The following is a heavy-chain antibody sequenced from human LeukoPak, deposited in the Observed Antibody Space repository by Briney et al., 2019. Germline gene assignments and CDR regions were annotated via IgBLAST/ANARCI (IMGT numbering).Heavy chain of an antibody. Sequence: SVKVSCKTSGGAFSSYAFSWMRQAPGQGLEWMGRIIPIYDAGDYAQRFQGRVSITTDESTNTVYMDVSRLTYEDTAVYYCAREPLGCGGDCHFDYWGQGTLVTVSS. D-gene: IGHD2-21*02. CDR2: IIPIYDAG. J-gene: IGHJ4*02. CDR3: AREPLGCGGDCHFDY. CDR1: GGAFSSYA. V-gene: IGHV1-69*05.